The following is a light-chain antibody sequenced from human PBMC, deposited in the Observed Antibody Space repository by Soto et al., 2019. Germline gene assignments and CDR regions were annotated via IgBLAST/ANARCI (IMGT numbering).Light chain of an antibody. CDR2: TNN. CDR3: AVWDDSLNGVL. CDR1: SSNIGGNI. V-gene: IGLV1-44*01. Sequence: QSVLTQSPSTSGTPGQRVIISCSGSSSNIGGNIVNWYQQIPGTAPKLLIYTNNQRPSAIPDRFSGSKSGTSASLAISGLQSEDEADYYCAVWDDSLNGVLFGGGTKVTVL. J-gene: IGLJ2*01.